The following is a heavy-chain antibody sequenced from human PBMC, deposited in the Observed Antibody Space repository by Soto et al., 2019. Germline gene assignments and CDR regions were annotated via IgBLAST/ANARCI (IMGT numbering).Heavy chain of an antibody. V-gene: IGHV5-10-1*01. Sequence: GESLKISCKGSGYSFTIYWISWVRQMPGKGLEWMGRIDPSDSYVDYSPSFRGHVTFSVDRSITTVYLQWNSLKASDSAMYFCTRRASSSFYHFDFWGQGALVTVSS. D-gene: IGHD2-2*01. CDR1: GYSFTIYW. J-gene: IGHJ4*02. CDR2: IDPSDSYV. CDR3: TRRASSSFYHFDF.